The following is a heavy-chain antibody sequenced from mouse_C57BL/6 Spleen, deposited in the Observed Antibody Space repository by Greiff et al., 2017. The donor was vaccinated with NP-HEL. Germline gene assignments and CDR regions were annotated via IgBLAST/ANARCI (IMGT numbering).Heavy chain of an antibody. V-gene: IGHV1-26*01. J-gene: IGHJ4*01. CDR2: INPNNGGT. Sequence: EVQLQQSGPELVKPGASVKISCKASGYTFTDYYMNWVKQSHGKSLEWIGDINPNNGGTSYNQKFKGKATLTVDKSSSTAYMELRSLTSEDSAVYYCARRADGYYLYAMDYWGQGTSVTVSS. CDR1: GYTFTDYY. CDR3: ARRADGYYLYAMDY. D-gene: IGHD2-3*01.